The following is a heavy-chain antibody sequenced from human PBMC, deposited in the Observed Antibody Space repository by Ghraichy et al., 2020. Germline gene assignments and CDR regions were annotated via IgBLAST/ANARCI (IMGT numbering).Heavy chain of an antibody. CDR3: ARGPGALEWFRRSLDY. V-gene: IGHV4-34*01. CDR1: GGSFSGYS. CDR2: INHSGST. J-gene: IGHJ4*02. Sequence: SETLSLTCAVYGGSFSGYSWSWIRQPPGKGLEWIGEINHSGSTNYNPSLKSRVTIPVDTSKNQFSLKLSSVTAADTAVYYCARGPGALEWFRRSLDYWGQGTLVTVSS. D-gene: IGHD3-3*01.